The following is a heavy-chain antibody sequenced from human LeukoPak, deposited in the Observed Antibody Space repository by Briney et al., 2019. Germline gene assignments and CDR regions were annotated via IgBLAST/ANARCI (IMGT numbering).Heavy chain of an antibody. CDR3: FGGTPGAFDL. V-gene: IGHV3-33*01. J-gene: IGHJ3*01. Sequence: GRSLRLSCAASGFTFNTYGMHWVRQAAGKGLEWVAVIWYDGNNIHYVDSVKGRFTISRDSSKNTLHLQMNSLRPEETANYYWFGGTPGAFDLWGQGTMVIVSS. CDR2: IWYDGNNI. D-gene: IGHD3-10*01. CDR1: GFTFNTYG.